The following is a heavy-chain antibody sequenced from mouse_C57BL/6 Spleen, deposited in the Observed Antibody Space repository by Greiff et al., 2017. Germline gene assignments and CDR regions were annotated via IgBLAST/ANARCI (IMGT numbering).Heavy chain of an antibody. CDR1: GFTFSSYA. Sequence: DVKLVESGGGLVKPGGSLKLSCAASGFTFSSYAMSWVRQTPEKRLEWVATISDGGSYTYYPDNVKGRFTISRDNAKNNLYLQMSHLKSEDTAMYYCAREGGSYVYYAMDYWGQGTSVTGSS. CDR2: ISDGGSYT. V-gene: IGHV5-4*03. J-gene: IGHJ4*01. D-gene: IGHD1-1*02. CDR3: AREGGSYVYYAMDY.